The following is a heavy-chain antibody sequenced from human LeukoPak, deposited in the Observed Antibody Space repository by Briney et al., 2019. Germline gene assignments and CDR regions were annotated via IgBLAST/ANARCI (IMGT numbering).Heavy chain of an antibody. J-gene: IGHJ4*02. CDR2: VSGDGGST. CDR1: GFTFSSYA. CDR3: ASYSYSSGFYY. Sequence: GGSLRLSCAVSGFTFSSYAMSWVRQAPGEGLEWVSTVSGDGGSTYYADSVRGRFTISRDNSKNTLFLQMNSLRAEDTAVYYCASYSYSSGFYYWGQGTLVTVSS. D-gene: IGHD6-6*01. V-gene: IGHV3-23*01.